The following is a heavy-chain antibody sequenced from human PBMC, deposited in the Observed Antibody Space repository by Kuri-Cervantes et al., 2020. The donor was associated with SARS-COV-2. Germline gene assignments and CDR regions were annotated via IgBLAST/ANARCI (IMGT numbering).Heavy chain of an antibody. CDR2: ISAYNGNT. V-gene: IGHV1-18*01. D-gene: IGHD4-17*01. Sequence: ASVKVSCKASGYTFTSYGTSWVRQAPGQGLEWIGWISAYNGNTNYAQKLQGRVTMTTDTSTSTAYMELSSLRSEDTAVYYCATGQALTTNYFDYWGQGTLVTVSS. CDR1: GYTFTSYG. J-gene: IGHJ4*02. CDR3: ATGQALTTNYFDY.